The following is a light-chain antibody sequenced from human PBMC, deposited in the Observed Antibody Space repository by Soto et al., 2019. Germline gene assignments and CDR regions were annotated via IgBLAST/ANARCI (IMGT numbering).Light chain of an antibody. CDR3: LQHNTYPYT. J-gene: IGKJ2*01. CDR1: QGIRN. Sequence: DIQMTQSPFSLSASVGDRVTITCRASQGIRNLGSFQQKPGEAPKRLIYATSSLESGVPSRFSGSGSGTEFTLTISSLQPEDFATYFCLQHNTYPYTFGQGTKLDIK. V-gene: IGKV1-17*01. CDR2: ATS.